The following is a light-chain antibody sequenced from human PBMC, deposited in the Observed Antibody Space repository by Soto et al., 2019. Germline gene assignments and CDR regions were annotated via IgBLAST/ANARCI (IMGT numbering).Light chain of an antibody. V-gene: IGLV3-21*04. CDR1: NIGSKS. J-gene: IGLJ1*01. CDR2: YDS. Sequence: SYELTQPPSVSVAPGETARIACGGDNIGSKSVQWYQQKPRQAPVLVISYDSDRPSGIPERFSGSNSGNTATLTISRVEAGDEADYYCQVWDSSSDLRVFGTGTKLTVL. CDR3: QVWDSSSDLRV.